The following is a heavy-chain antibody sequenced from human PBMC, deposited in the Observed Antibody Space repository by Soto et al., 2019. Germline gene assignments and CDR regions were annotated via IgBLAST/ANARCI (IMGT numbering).Heavy chain of an antibody. CDR1: GLTSGPYG. J-gene: IGHJ4*02. Sequence: PGGSLRLSGAASGLTSGPYGMTWVRQAPGRGLEWVSTISGSGFSTHYAESVQGRFTISRDNSKNTMYLQMNSLRAEDTAVYYCAKDPTPRDFLFIHSFDSWGQGSLVTVSS. D-gene: IGHD3-10*02. CDR3: AKDPTPRDFLFIHSFDS. V-gene: IGHV3-23*01. CDR2: ISGSGFST.